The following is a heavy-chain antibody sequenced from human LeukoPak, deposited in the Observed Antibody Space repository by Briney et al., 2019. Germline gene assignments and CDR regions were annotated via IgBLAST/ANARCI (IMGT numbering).Heavy chain of an antibody. D-gene: IGHD3-22*01. J-gene: IGHJ3*02. CDR2: IYYGGST. V-gene: IGHV4-31*03. CDR3: ARPMIVGDDAFDI. CDR1: GGSISSGGYY. Sequence: SETLSLTCTVSGGSISSGGYYWSWIRQHPGKGLEWIGYIYYGGSTYYNPSLKSRVTISVDTSKNQFSLKLSSVTDADTAVYYCARPMIVGDDAFDIWGQGTMVTVSS.